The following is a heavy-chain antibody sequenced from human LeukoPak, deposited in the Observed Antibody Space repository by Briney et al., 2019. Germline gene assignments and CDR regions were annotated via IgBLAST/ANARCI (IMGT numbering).Heavy chain of an antibody. CDR3: AKIAAAGINDAFDI. Sequence: PGRSLRLSCAASGFTLSSYGMHWVRQAPGKGLEWVAVIWYDGSNKYYADSVKGRFTISRGNSKNTLYLQMNSLRAEDTAVYYCAKIAAAGINDAFDIWGQGTMVTVSS. J-gene: IGHJ3*02. V-gene: IGHV3-33*06. CDR2: IWYDGSNK. D-gene: IGHD6-13*01. CDR1: GFTLSSYG.